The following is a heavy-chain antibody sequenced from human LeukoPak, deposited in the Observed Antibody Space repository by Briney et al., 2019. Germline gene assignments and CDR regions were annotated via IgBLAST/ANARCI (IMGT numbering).Heavy chain of an antibody. V-gene: IGHV5-51*01. CDR2: ICPGDSDA. CDR3: ARRYCTSTSCFHLDY. D-gene: IGHD2-2*01. J-gene: IGHJ4*02. CDR1: GNIFSDYC. Sequence: GESLKISCKASGNIFSDYCIAWVRQMPGKGLEWIGIICPGDSDARCSPSFQGQVTISADKSISTAYLQWSSLKASDTAMYYCARRYCTSTSCFHLDYWGQGTLVTASS.